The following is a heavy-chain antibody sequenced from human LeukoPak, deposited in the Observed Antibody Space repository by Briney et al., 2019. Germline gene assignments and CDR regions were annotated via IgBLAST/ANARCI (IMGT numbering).Heavy chain of an antibody. J-gene: IGHJ4*02. CDR2: IYYSGST. D-gene: IGHD5-18*01. CDR1: GGSISSYY. Sequence: SETLSLTCTVSGGSISSYYWSWIRQPPGKGLEWIGYIYYSGSTNYNPSLKGRVTISVDTSKNQFSLKLSSVTAADTAVYYCATLSRAGYSYGYHLDYWGQGTLVTVSS. CDR3: ATLSRAGYSYGYHLDY. V-gene: IGHV4-59*08.